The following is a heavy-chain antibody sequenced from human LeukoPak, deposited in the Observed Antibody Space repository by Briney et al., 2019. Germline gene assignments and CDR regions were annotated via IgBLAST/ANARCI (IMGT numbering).Heavy chain of an antibody. CDR2: INPNSGGT. D-gene: IGHD3-10*01. CDR1: GYTFTGYY. Sequence: ASVKVSCKASGYTFTGYYMHWVRQAPGQGLEWMGWINPNSGGTNYVQKFQGWVTMTRDTSISTAYMELSRLRSDDTAVYYCARAEYYYGSGSYYNMGYWGQGTLVTVSS. V-gene: IGHV1-2*04. CDR3: ARAEYYYGSGSYYNMGY. J-gene: IGHJ4*02.